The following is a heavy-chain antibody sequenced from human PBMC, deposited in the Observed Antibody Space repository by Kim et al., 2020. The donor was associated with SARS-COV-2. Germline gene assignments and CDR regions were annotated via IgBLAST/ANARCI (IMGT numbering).Heavy chain of an antibody. J-gene: IGHJ6*02. V-gene: IGHV4-34*01. Sequence: SETLSLTCAVYGGSFSGYYWSWIRQPPGKGLEWIGEINHSGSTNYNPSLKSRVTISVDTSKNQFSLKLSSVTAADTVVYYCARVPVEITIFGVVAPSYYYGIDVWGQGTTVTVSS. D-gene: IGHD3-3*01. CDR2: INHSGST. CDR1: GGSFSGYY. CDR3: ARVPVEITIFGVVAPSYYYGIDV.